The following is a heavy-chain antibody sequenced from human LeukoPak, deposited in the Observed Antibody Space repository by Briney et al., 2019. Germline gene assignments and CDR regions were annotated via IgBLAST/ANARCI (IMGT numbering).Heavy chain of an antibody. J-gene: IGHJ5*02. Sequence: ASVKVSCKASGYTFTGYYMHWVRQAPGRGLEWMGWINPNSGGTNYAQKFQGRVTMTRDTSISTAYMELSRLRSDDTAVYYCARNNPRITMVRGVINLDPWGQGTLVTVSS. V-gene: IGHV1-2*02. D-gene: IGHD3-10*01. CDR3: ARNNPRITMVRGVINLDP. CDR2: INPNSGGT. CDR1: GYTFTGYY.